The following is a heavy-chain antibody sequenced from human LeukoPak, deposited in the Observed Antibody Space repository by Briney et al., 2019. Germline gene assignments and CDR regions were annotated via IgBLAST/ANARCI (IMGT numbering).Heavy chain of an antibody. CDR3: AREKTAYYYDSSGYSEGAFDI. D-gene: IGHD3-22*01. CDR2: IYYSGNT. V-gene: IGHV4-31*03. CDR1: GGSISSGGNY. J-gene: IGHJ3*02. Sequence: SESLSLTCTVSGGSISSGGNYWSWIRQHPGKGLEWIGYIYYSGNTQHNPSLKSRITISIDTSKSQFSLKSSSVTAADTAVYYCAREKTAYYYDSSGYSEGAFDIWGQGTMVTVSS.